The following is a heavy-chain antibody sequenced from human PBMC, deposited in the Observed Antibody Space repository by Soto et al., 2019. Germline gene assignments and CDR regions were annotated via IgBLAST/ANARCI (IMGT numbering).Heavy chain of an antibody. CDR3: ATLDRSSSYFGFDY. D-gene: IGHD6-13*01. CDR1: GYIFTNYW. J-gene: IGHJ4*02. Sequence: GESLKISCKASGYIFTNYWIAWVCQLPGKGLEWMGIIYPGDSDTKYSPSFQGQVTISADRSISTAYLQWSSLKASDTAMYYCATLDRSSSYFGFDYWGQGTVVTVSS. CDR2: IYPGDSDT. V-gene: IGHV5-51*01.